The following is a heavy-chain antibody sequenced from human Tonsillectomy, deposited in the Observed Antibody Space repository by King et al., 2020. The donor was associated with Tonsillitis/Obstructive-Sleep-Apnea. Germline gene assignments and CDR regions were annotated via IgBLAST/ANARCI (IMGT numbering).Heavy chain of an antibody. CDR1: GYTFIVYY. D-gene: IGHD2-15*01. Sequence: VQLVQSGAEVKKPGASVKVSCKASGYTFIVYYMHWVRQAPGQGLEWMGWINPNSGGTNYAQKFQGRVTMTRDTSISTVYMELSRVRFDDTAVYYCAREKVVITATNDWFDPWGQGTLVTVSS. CDR2: INPNSGGT. J-gene: IGHJ5*02. CDR3: AREKVVITATNDWFDP. V-gene: IGHV1-2*02.